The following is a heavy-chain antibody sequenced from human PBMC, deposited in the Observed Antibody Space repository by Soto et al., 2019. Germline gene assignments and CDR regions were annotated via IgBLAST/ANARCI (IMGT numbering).Heavy chain of an antibody. CDR2: INHSGST. Sequence: PSETLSLTCAVYGGSFSGYYWSWIRQPPGKRLEWIGEINHSGSTNYNPSLKSRVTISVDTSKNQFSLKLSSVTAAETAVYYCARIGSQPYSSSWYTRYYGMDVWGQRTKVTAS. V-gene: IGHV4-34*01. CDR1: GGSFSGYY. J-gene: IGHJ6*02. D-gene: IGHD6-13*01. CDR3: ARIGSQPYSSSWYTRYYGMDV.